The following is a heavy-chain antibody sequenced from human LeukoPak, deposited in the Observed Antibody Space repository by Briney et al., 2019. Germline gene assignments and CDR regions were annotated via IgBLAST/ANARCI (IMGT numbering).Heavy chain of an antibody. Sequence: PSQTLSLTCTVSGGSISSGGYYWGWIRQHPGTGLEWIGYIYYSGSTYYNPSLKSRVTISVDTSKNQFSLKLSSVTAADTAVYYCARVGVDTAMARNMYYFDYWGQGTLVTVSS. J-gene: IGHJ4*02. V-gene: IGHV4-31*03. CDR1: GGSISSGGYY. CDR3: ARVGVDTAMARNMYYFDY. CDR2: IYYSGST. D-gene: IGHD5-18*01.